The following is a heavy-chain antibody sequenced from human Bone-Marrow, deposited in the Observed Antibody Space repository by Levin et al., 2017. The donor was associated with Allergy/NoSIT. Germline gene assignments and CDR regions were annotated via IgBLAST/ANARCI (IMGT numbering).Heavy chain of an antibody. V-gene: IGHV1-24*01. D-gene: IGHD3-10*01. Sequence: ASVKVSCKVSGYTLTELSMHWVRQAPGKGLEWMGGFDPEDGETIYAQKFQGRATMTEDTSTDTAYMELSSLRSEDTAVYYCASNSGSTINWFDPWGQGTLVTVSS. CDR1: GYTLTELS. CDR3: ASNSGSTINWFDP. J-gene: IGHJ5*02. CDR2: FDPEDGET.